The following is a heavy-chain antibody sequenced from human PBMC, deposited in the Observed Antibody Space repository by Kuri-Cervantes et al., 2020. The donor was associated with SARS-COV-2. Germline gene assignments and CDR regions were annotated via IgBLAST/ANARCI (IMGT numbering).Heavy chain of an antibody. Sequence: GESLKISCTASGFIFSYYYMPWTRQAPGKGLEWVSNIGPSGTTKYYADSVKGRFTISRDNAKNSLYLQMSSLRAEDTAVYYCARDLRLGKSVDYWGQGTRVTVSS. J-gene: IGHJ4*02. V-gene: IGHV3-11*04. CDR2: IGPSGTTK. CDR1: GFIFSYYY. CDR3: ARDLRLGKSVDY. D-gene: IGHD7-27*01.